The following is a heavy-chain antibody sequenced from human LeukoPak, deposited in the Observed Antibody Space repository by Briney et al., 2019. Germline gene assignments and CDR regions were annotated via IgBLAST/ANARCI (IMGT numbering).Heavy chain of an antibody. Sequence: GGSLRLSCATSGFTFSRYTMNWVRQAPGKGLEWVSSLSSNSYYIYYADSVKGRFIISRDNAKNSLYLQMNSLRAEDTAVYYCAKDITIFGVAPGYYMDVWGKGTTVTVSS. V-gene: IGHV3-21*01. CDR3: AKDITIFGVAPGYYMDV. D-gene: IGHD3-3*01. J-gene: IGHJ6*03. CDR1: GFTFSRYT. CDR2: LSSNSYYI.